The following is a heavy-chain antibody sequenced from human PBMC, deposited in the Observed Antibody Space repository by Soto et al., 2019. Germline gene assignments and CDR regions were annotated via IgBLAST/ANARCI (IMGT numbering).Heavy chain of an antibody. CDR2: IGPESGAT. V-gene: IGHV1-2*02. D-gene: IGHD1-26*01. J-gene: IGHJ4*02. Sequence: ASVKVSCKASGYTFTGHYIHWVRQAPEQGPEWMGEIGPESGATRYAQRFQGRVTMARDMSITTVYMELNNLSPDDTAVYYCGRGRSGQIVVFYWGQGTPVTVSS. CDR1: GYTFTGHY. CDR3: GRGRSGQIVVFY.